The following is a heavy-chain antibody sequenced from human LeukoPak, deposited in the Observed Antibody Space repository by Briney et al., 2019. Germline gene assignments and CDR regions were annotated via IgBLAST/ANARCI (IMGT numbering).Heavy chain of an antibody. Sequence: GESLKISCKGSGYSFTNYWIGWVRQVPGKGLERMGIIQPGDSDTRYSPSFQGQVTISADKSISTTYLQWSGLKASDTAMYYCARRESSGSIDYWGQGTLVTVSS. J-gene: IGHJ4*02. D-gene: IGHD6-19*01. CDR1: GYSFTNYW. CDR2: IQPGDSDT. CDR3: ARRESSGSIDY. V-gene: IGHV5-51*01.